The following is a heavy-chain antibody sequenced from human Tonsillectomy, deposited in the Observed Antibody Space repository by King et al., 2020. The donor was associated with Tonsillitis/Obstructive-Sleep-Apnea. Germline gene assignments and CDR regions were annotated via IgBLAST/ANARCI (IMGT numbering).Heavy chain of an antibody. V-gene: IGHV4-59*01. J-gene: IGHJ6*03. D-gene: IGHD3-3*01. Sequence: VQLQESGPGLVKPSETLSLTCTVSGGSISSYYWSWIRQPPGKGLEWIGYIYFSGSTTYNPPLKSRVTISVDTSKKQFSLKLSSVTAADTAVYYCARVGRFLDSLYYYYMDVWGKGTTVTVSS. CDR2: IYFSGST. CDR3: ARVGRFLDSLYYYYMDV. CDR1: GGSISSYY.